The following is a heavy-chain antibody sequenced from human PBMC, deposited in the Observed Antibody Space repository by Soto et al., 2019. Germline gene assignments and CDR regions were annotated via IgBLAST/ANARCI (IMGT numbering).Heavy chain of an antibody. J-gene: IGHJ4*02. Sequence: ASVKVSCKASGYTFTSYDINWVRQATGQGLEWMGWMNPNSGNTGYAQKFQGRVTMTRNTSISTAYMELSSLRSEDTAVYYCARGAPHGGTIFGVALPEGEIDYWGQGTLVTVSS. CDR3: ARGAPHGGTIFGVALPEGEIDY. V-gene: IGHV1-8*01. CDR1: GYTFTSYD. CDR2: MNPNSGNT. D-gene: IGHD3-3*01.